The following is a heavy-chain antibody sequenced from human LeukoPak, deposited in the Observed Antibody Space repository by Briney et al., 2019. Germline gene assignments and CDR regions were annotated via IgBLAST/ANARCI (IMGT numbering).Heavy chain of an antibody. CDR3: ARDSPPGCSGGSCYTPAAFQH. D-gene: IGHD2-15*01. Sequence: PEGSLRLSCAASGFTFSSYSMNWVRQAPGKGLEWVSSTSSSSSYIHYADSVKGRFTISRDNAKNSLYLQMNSLRAEDTAVYYCARDSPPGCSGGSCYTPAAFQHWGQGTLVTVSS. CDR2: TSSSSSYI. CDR1: GFTFSSYS. J-gene: IGHJ1*01. V-gene: IGHV3-21*01.